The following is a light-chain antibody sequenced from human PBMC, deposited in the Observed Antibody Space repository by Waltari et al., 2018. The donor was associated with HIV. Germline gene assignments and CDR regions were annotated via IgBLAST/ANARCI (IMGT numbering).Light chain of an antibody. CDR3: QKYDDPSLT. CDR1: QGISNY. CDR2: DAS. Sequence: DIQMTQSPSSLSASVGDRVTITCQASQGISNYLNWYQQKPGKAPKLLIYDASLLYPGVPSRFSGSGSGTYCTLTISRLQPEDIATYYCQKYDDPSLTFGGGTTVQI. V-gene: IGKV1-33*01. J-gene: IGKJ4*01.